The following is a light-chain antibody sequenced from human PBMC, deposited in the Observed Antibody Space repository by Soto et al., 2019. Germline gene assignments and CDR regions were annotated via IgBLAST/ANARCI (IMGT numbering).Light chain of an antibody. CDR1: SSNIGAGYD. V-gene: IGLV1-40*01. J-gene: IGLJ2*01. CDR2: GNS. Sequence: QSVLTQPPSVSGAPGQRVTISCTGSSSNIGAGYDVHWYQQLPGTAPKLLIYGNSNRPSGVPDRFSGSKSGTSASLAITGLQAEDEADYYCQSYDSSLSGVVFXGGTQMTVL. CDR3: QSYDSSLSGVV.